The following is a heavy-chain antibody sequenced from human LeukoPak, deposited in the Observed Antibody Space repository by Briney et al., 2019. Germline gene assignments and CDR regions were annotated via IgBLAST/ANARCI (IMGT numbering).Heavy chain of an antibody. CDR1: GFTFSSYS. CDR3: ARDRGYYDSSGYHPDAFDI. V-gene: IGHV3-48*02. J-gene: IGHJ3*02. D-gene: IGHD3-22*01. Sequence: PGGSLRLSRAASGFTFSSYSMNGVRPAPGKGLEWVSYISSSSSTIYYADSVKGRFTISRDNAKNSLYLQMNSLRDEDTAVYYCARDRGYYDSSGYHPDAFDIWGQGTTVTVSS. CDR2: ISSSSSTI.